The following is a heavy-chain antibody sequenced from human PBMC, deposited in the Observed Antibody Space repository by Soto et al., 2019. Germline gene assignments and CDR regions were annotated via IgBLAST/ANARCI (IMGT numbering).Heavy chain of an antibody. D-gene: IGHD5-12*01. V-gene: IGHV4-59*12. CDR3: AKVVHSASEWGAGGHY. Sequence: QVQLQESGPGLVKPWETLSLTCTVSGGSISPYYWSWIRQPPGKGLEWIGYIYYSGSTDYNPSLMSRVTISVDTSKPQFSLKLTSVPAADTAVYYCAKVVHSASEWGAGGHYGGRGTRVTVSS. CDR2: IYYSGST. CDR1: GGSISPYY. J-gene: IGHJ4*02.